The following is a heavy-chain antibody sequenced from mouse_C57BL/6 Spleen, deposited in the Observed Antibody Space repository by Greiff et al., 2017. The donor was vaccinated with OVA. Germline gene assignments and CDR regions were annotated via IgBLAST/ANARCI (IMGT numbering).Heavy chain of an antibody. CDR2: INYDGSST. CDR3: ARDYDGLLDY. CDR1: GFTFSDYY. D-gene: IGHD1-1*01. V-gene: IGHV5-16*01. Sequence: EVQLQESEGGLVQPGSSMKLSCTASGFTFSDYYMAWVRQVPEKGLEWVANINYDGSSTYYLDSLKSRFIISRDNAKNILYLQMSSLKSEDTATYYCARDYDGLLDYWGQGTTITVSS. J-gene: IGHJ2*01.